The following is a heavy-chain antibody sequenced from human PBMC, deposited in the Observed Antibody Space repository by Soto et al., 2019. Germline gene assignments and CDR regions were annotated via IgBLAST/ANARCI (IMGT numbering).Heavy chain of an antibody. CDR2: IRQDGNEN. Sequence: EVQLVESGGGLVQPGGSLRLSCAASGFTFSNYWMSWVRQAPGKGLEWVANIRQDGNENYYVGSVKGRFTTSRDNTKNSFYLQMNSMRAEDTAVYYCARDHISGWKFHYWGWVPLVTVSS. D-gene: IGHD6-19*01. CDR3: ARDHISGWKFHY. CDR1: GFTFSNYW. J-gene: IGHJ4*02. V-gene: IGHV3-7*01.